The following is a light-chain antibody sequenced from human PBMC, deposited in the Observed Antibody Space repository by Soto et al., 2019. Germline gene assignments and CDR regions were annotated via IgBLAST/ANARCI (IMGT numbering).Light chain of an antibody. CDR2: LNSDGSH. CDR3: QTWGTGIQV. Sequence: QPVLTQSPSASASLGASVKLTCTLSSGHSSYAIAWHQQQPEKGPRYLMKLNSDGSHSKGDGIPDRFSGSSSGAERYLTISSLQSEDEADYYCQTWGTGIQVFGTGTKVT. CDR1: SGHSSYA. V-gene: IGLV4-69*01. J-gene: IGLJ1*01.